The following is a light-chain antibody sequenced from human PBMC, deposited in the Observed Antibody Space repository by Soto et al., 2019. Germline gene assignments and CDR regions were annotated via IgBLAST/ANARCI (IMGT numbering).Light chain of an antibody. Sequence: EIVLTQSPGTLSLSPGERATLSCRASQSVSSNYLAWYQQKPGQAPRLLIYGASNRATGIPDRFSGSESGTDFTLTISRIEPEDLAVYYWQQYGTSILFSFGPGTKVDIK. V-gene: IGKV3-20*01. CDR3: QQYGTSILFS. J-gene: IGKJ3*01. CDR1: QSVSSNY. CDR2: GAS.